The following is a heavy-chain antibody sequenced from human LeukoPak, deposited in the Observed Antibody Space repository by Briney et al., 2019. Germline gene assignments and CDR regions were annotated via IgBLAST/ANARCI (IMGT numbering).Heavy chain of an antibody. CDR3: VKGSAAARPHYFDY. Sequence: GGSLRLSCAASEFTFSSYAVSWVRQAPGKGLEWFSAITDSGGDTYHADSVKGRFTISRDNSKNTLYLEMISLRAEDTAVYYCVKGSAAARPHYFDYWGQGTLVTVSS. V-gene: IGHV3-23*01. J-gene: IGHJ4*02. D-gene: IGHD6-13*01. CDR2: ITDSGGDT. CDR1: EFTFSSYA.